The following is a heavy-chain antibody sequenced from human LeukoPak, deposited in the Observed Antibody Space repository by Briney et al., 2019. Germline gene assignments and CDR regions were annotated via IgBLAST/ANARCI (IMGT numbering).Heavy chain of an antibody. Sequence: GGSLRLSCAASGFNFFDYNMVWVRQAPGKGREWFSSITSPGRYIFYADSLKGRFTISRDNAKKSLYLQMNSLRAEDTAVYYCARLRNVGGNPQPFNVWGQGTTVTVSS. D-gene: IGHD4-23*01. CDR2: ITSPGRYI. V-gene: IGHV3-21*01. CDR1: GFNFFDYN. J-gene: IGHJ3*01. CDR3: ARLRNVGGNPQPFNV.